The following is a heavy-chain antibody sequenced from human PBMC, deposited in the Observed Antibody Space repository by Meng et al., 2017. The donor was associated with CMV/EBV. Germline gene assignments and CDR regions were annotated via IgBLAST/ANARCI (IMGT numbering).Heavy chain of an antibody. D-gene: IGHD2-2*01. CDR1: GYTFTGDY. J-gene: IGHJ6*02. CDR3: AKGDIVVVPAVYYYGMYV. V-gene: IGHV1-2*02. CDR2: INPNSGDT. Sequence: ASVKVSCKASGYTFTGDYMHWVRQAPGQGLEWMGWINPNSGDTNYAQKFQGRVTMTRDTSISTAYMELSRLQSDDTAVYYCAKGDIVVVPAVYYYGMYVWGQGTTVTVSS.